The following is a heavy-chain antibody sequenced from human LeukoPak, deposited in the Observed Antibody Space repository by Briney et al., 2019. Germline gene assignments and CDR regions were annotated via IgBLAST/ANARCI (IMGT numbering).Heavy chain of an antibody. CDR2: IYYSGST. Sequence: SETLSLTCTVSGGSISSYYWSWIRQPPGKGLEWIGYIYYSGSTNYNPSLKSRVTISVDTSKNQFSLKLSSVTAADTAVYYCARSHGSGSYYNLNDYWGQGTLVTVSS. CDR1: GGSISSYY. V-gene: IGHV4-59*01. CDR3: ARSHGSGSYYNLNDY. J-gene: IGHJ4*02. D-gene: IGHD3-10*01.